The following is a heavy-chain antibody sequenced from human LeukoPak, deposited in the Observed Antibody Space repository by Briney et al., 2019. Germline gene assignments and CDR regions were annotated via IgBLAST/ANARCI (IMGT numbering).Heavy chain of an antibody. J-gene: IGHJ4*02. CDR1: GFTVRTYS. Sequence: GGSLRLSCAASGFTVRTYSMSWVRQAPGKGLEWVSGINKSGGGTYYADSVKGRFTMSRDNSKNTLFLQMNSLRAEDTAVYYCAKVTWSSSGSDYWGQGTLVTVSS. CDR3: AKVTWSSSGSDY. D-gene: IGHD6-19*01. CDR2: INKSGGGT. V-gene: IGHV3-23*01.